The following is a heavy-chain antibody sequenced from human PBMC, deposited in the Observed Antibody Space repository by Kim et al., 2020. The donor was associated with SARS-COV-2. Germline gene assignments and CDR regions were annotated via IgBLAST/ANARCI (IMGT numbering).Heavy chain of an antibody. CDR1: GGSISSSSYY. CDR2: IYYSGST. V-gene: IGHV4-39*07. Sequence: SETLSLTCTVSGGSISSSSYYWGWIRQPPGKGLEWIGSIYYSGSTYYNPSLKSRVTISVDTSENQFSLKLSSVTAADTAVYYCARDTRDTMIVVVRNPGWFDPWGQGTLVTVSS. D-gene: IGHD3-22*01. J-gene: IGHJ5*02. CDR3: ARDTRDTMIVVVRNPGWFDP.